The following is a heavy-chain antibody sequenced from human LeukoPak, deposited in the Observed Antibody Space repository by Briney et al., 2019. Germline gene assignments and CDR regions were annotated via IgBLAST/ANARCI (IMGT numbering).Heavy chain of an antibody. CDR1: GFTFSSYW. Sequence: GGPRRLSCAASGFTFSSYWMHWVRRAPGKGWVWCSAIKIVGSSTNYADSVKGRFATSRDNAKNTLDVPMNTRRAEDTAVYSCVRDRYSGPEYWGQGTLVTVSS. CDR3: VRDRYSGPEY. V-gene: IGHV3-74*01. CDR2: IKIVGSST. D-gene: IGHD5-12*01. J-gene: IGHJ4*02.